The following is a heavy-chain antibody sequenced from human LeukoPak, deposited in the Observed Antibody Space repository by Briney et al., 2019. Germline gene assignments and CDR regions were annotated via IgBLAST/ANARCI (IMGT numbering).Heavy chain of an antibody. CDR2: VYYSGST. J-gene: IGHJ4*02. Sequence: PSETLSLTRTVSGGSISSGDYYWSWIRQPPGRGLEWIGYVYYSGSTYYNPSLKSRVTISVDTSKNQFSLKLSSVTAADTAVYYCARGRYCSGGSCYGGFDYWGQGTLVTVSS. D-gene: IGHD2-15*01. V-gene: IGHV4-30-4*01. CDR3: ARGRYCSGGSCYGGFDY. CDR1: GGSISSGDYY.